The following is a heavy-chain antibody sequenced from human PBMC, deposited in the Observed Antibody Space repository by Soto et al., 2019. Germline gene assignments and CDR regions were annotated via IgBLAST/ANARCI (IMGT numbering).Heavy chain of an antibody. J-gene: IGHJ4*02. V-gene: IGHV3-72*01. Sequence: VQPVESGGGLVQPGGSLRLSCAASGFIFSDHYMDWVRQAPGKGLEWVGRIKNKANSYTTEYAASVKGRFTISRDDSKNSLYLQMNSLKTEDTAVYYCTRISLVGATGGRYFDYWGQGTLLTVSS. CDR3: TRISLVGATGGRYFDY. CDR2: IKNKANSYTT. CDR1: GFIFSDHY. D-gene: IGHD1-26*01.